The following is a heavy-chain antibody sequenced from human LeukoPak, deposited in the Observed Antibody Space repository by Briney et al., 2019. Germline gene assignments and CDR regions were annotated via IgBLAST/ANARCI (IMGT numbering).Heavy chain of an antibody. V-gene: IGHV4-4*07. D-gene: IGHD6-25*01. CDR3: AREGGDPRWLDP. J-gene: IGHJ5*02. Sequence: SETLSLTCTVSGGSISSFYWTWIRQSAGKGLEWIGRINTSGSTNYNPSLRSRVTMSVNTSKNQFSLNLTSVTAADTAVYSCAREGGDPRWLDPWGQGTLVTVSS. CDR1: GGSISSFY. CDR2: INTSGST.